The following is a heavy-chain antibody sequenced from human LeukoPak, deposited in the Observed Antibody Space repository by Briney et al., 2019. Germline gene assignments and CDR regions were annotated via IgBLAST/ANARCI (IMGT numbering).Heavy chain of an antibody. V-gene: IGHV3-23*01. D-gene: IGHD3-22*01. J-gene: IGHJ4*02. Sequence: GGSLRLSCAASGFTFSNYGMSWVRQAPGKGLEWVSSISGSGGSTYYADSVKGRFTISRDNSKNTLYLQMNSLRAEDTAVYYCAKARYYYDSSVPYYFDYWGQGTLVTVSS. CDR2: ISGSGGST. CDR1: GFTFSNYG. CDR3: AKARYYYDSSVPYYFDY.